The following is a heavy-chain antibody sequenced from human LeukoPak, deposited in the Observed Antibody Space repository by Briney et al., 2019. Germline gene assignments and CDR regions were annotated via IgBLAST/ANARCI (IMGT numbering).Heavy chain of an antibody. V-gene: IGHV5-51*01. CDR1: GYSFTNYW. J-gene: IGHJ4*02. CDR2: IYTRDSDT. D-gene: IGHD3-22*01. Sequence: GESLKISSKGSGYSFTNYWIGWVRQMPGKGLEWMGIIYTRDSDTKYSPSFQGQVTISADKSISTAYLQWSSLKASDTAMYYCLAYYYDSSGSHFDYWGQGTLVTVSS. CDR3: LAYYYDSSGSHFDY.